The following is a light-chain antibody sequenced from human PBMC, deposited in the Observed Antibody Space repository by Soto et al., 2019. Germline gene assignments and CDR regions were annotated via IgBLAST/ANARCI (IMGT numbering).Light chain of an antibody. CDR1: TSNIGRSI. CDR2: GNN. Sequence: QSVLTPSPSVSGTPGQRVTISCSGITSNIGRSIVSWYQQFPGAAPTVVIYGNNQRPSGVPVRFSASKSYTSASLAISGLQFEGGADYYCATGEDGGFVFGIGTKVTVL. CDR3: ATGEDGGFV. J-gene: IGLJ1*01. V-gene: IGLV1-44*01.